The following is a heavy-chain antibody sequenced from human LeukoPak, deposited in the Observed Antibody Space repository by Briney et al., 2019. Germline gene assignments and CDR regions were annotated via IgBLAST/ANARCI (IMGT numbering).Heavy chain of an antibody. CDR1: GGSINSYY. J-gene: IGHJ4*02. CDR3: ARHFAYSSSSYFDY. Sequence: SETLSLTCTVSGGSINSYYWSWIRQPPGKGLECIGHIYYTGSTYYKPSLESRVTISVDTAKNQISLKLSSVTAADTAVYYCARHFAYSSSSYFDYWGQGSLATVSS. D-gene: IGHD6-6*01. CDR2: IYYTGST. V-gene: IGHV4-59*01.